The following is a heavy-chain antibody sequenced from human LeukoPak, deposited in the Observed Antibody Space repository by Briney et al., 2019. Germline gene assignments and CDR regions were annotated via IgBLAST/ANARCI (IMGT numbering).Heavy chain of an antibody. V-gene: IGHV3-30*01. J-gene: IGHJ5*02. Sequence: GGSLRLSCAASGFTFSSYAMHWVRQAPGKGLEWGAVISYDGSNKYYADSVKGRFTISRDNSKNTLYLQMNSLRAEDTAVYYCARDLSNYYDSSGYDNWFDPWGQGTLVTVSS. D-gene: IGHD3-22*01. CDR2: ISYDGSNK. CDR3: ARDLSNYYDSSGYDNWFDP. CDR1: GFTFSSYA.